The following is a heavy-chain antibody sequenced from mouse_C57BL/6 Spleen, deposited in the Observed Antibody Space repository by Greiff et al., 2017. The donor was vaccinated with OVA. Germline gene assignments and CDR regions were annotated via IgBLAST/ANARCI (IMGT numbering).Heavy chain of an antibody. V-gene: IGHV1-42*01. CDR2: INPSTGGT. D-gene: IGHD2-2*01. Sequence: VQLKQSGPELVKPGASVKISCKASGYSFTGYYMNWVKQSPEKSLEWIGEINPSTGGTTYNQKFKAKATLTVDKSSSTAYMQLKSLTSEDSAVYYCASDGATMVTTRGDFDYWGQGTTLTVSS. CDR3: ASDGATMVTTRGDFDY. J-gene: IGHJ2*01. CDR1: GYSFTGYY.